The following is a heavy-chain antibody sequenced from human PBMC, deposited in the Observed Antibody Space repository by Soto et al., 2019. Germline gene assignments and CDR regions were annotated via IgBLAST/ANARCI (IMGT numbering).Heavy chain of an antibody. CDR3: ARVYCSGDSCPYYYGMDV. CDR2: IKEDGSNK. V-gene: IGHV3-30*03. D-gene: IGHD2-15*01. J-gene: IGHJ6*02. CDR1: AFTFSNSW. Sequence: GGSLRLSCAISAFTFSNSWMTWVRQAPGKGLEWVANIKEDGSNKYYADSVKGRFTISRDNSKNTLYLQLNSLGAEDTAVYYCARVYCSGDSCPYYYGMDVWGQGTTVTVSS.